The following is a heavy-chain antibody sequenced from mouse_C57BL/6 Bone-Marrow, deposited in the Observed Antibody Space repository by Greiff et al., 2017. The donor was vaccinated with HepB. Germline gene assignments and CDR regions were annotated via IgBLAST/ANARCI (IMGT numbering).Heavy chain of an antibody. CDR2: ISSGSSTI. J-gene: IGHJ4*01. D-gene: IGHD2-14*01. Sequence: EVQLVASGGGLVKPGGSLKLSCAASGFTFSDYGMHWVRQAPEKGLEWVAYISSGSSTIYYADTVKGRFTISRDNAKNTLFLQMTSLRSEDTAMYYCARGVRLTGAMDYWGQGTSVTVSS. CDR3: ARGVRLTGAMDY. CDR1: GFTFSDYG. V-gene: IGHV5-17*01.